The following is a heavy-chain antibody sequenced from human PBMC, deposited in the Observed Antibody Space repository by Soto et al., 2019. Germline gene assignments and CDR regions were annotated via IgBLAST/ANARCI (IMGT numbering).Heavy chain of an antibody. J-gene: IGHJ6*02. Sequence: EVQLLESGGGFIHPGGSLRLCCAASGFSFSSFAMNWVRQAPGKGLEWVSIISGSADSTFYADSVKGRFTISRDNSKSTLYLQINSLRAEDTAVYYCAKTRGAMIYAISVYGMDVWGQGTTVTVSS. D-gene: IGHD2-8*01. V-gene: IGHV3-23*01. CDR3: AKTRGAMIYAISVYGMDV. CDR1: GFSFSSFA. CDR2: ISGSADST.